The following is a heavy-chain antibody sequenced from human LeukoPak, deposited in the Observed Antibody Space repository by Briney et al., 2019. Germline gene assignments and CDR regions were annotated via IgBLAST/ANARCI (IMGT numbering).Heavy chain of an antibody. Sequence: PGGSLRLSCAASGFTFSDYYMSWIRQAPGKGLEGVSYISRSGSTIDYADSVKGRFTISRDNAENSLYLQMNSLRAEDTAVYYCARSIPAGNRRWGQGTLVTVSS. CDR2: ISRSGSTI. CDR3: ARSIPAGNRR. D-gene: IGHD2-2*01. J-gene: IGHJ4*02. V-gene: IGHV3-11*01. CDR1: GFTFSDYY.